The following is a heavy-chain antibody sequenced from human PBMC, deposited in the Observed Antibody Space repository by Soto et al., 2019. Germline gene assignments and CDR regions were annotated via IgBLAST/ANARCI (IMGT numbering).Heavy chain of an antibody. J-gene: IGHJ4*02. CDR1: GFTFSSYA. Sequence: QVQLVESGGGVVQPGRSLRLSCAASGFTFSSYAMHWVRQAPGKGLEWVAVISYDGSNKYYAYSVKGRFTISRDNSKNTLYLQMNSLRAEDTAVYYCARDWINRGFDYWGQGTLVTVSS. D-gene: IGHD2-2*03. CDR2: ISYDGSNK. CDR3: ARDWINRGFDY. V-gene: IGHV3-30-3*01.